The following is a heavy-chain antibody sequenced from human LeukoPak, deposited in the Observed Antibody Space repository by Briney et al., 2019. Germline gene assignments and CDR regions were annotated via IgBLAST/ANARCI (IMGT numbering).Heavy chain of an antibody. J-gene: IGHJ4*02. CDR2: INPSSGGT. CDR3: ARGSIWGVGYNSAFDY. Sequence: ASVKVSCKASGYTFTGYYMHWVRQAPGQGLEWMGWINPSSGGTYYAQKFQGRVTMTRDTSISTAYMELSRLRSDDTALYYCARGSIWGVGYNSAFDYWGQGTLVTVSS. D-gene: IGHD5-24*01. V-gene: IGHV1-2*02. CDR1: GYTFTGYY.